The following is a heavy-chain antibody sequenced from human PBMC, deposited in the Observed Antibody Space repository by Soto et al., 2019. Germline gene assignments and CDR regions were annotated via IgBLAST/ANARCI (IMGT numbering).Heavy chain of an antibody. D-gene: IGHD3-10*01. CDR2: FTRGGNT. CDR3: ARDFAPGSPNYDY. J-gene: IGHJ4*02. CDR1: GFTFSNYA. V-gene: IGHV3-23*01. Sequence: EVQLLESAGGLEQPGGSLRLSCAASGFTFSNYAMSWVRQAPGKGLEWVSTFTRGGNTLYADSVRGRFTISRDNSKNTLSLQRDSLRAEDTAVYYCARDFAPGSPNYDYWGLGTLVTVSS.